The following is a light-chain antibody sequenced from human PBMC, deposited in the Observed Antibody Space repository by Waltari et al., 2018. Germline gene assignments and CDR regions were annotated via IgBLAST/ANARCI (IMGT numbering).Light chain of an antibody. CDR3: QSYDGSSVV. V-gene: IGLV6-57*04. CDR2: EDN. CDR1: SDSIASFY. J-gene: IGLJ2*01. Sequence: NFMLTQPHPMSESPGTPVIIPCTRRSDSIASFYVQWFQPRPGSAPTTVIFEDNQRPSGVPDRFSGSIDSSYNSASLTISGLKPEDEADYYCQSYDGSSVVFGGGTKLTVL.